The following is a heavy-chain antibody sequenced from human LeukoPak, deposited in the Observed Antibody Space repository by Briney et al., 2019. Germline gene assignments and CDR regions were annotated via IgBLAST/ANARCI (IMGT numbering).Heavy chain of an antibody. Sequence: GGSLRLSCAASGFTFSSYSMNWVRQAPGKGLEWVSSISSSSSYIYYADSVKGRFTISRDNAKNSLYLQMNSLRAEDTAVYYFVSPTQIAAAGTGAFDIWGQGTMVTVSS. D-gene: IGHD6-13*01. CDR3: VSPTQIAAAGTGAFDI. CDR2: ISSSSSYI. J-gene: IGHJ3*02. V-gene: IGHV3-21*01. CDR1: GFTFSSYS.